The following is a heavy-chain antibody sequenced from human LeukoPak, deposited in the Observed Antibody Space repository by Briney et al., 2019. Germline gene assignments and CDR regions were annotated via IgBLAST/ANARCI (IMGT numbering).Heavy chain of an antibody. CDR3: ATDPVGYCSGNGCYSVDY. CDR2: INPNSGGT. CDR1: GYTFTGYY. V-gene: IGHV1-2*02. Sequence: ASVKVSCKASGYTFTGYYMHWVRQAPGQGLEWMGWINPNSGGTNYAQKFQGRVTMTRDTSISTAYMELSRLRSDDTAVYYCATDPVGYCSGNGCYSVDYWGQGTLVTVSS. J-gene: IGHJ4*02. D-gene: IGHD2-15*01.